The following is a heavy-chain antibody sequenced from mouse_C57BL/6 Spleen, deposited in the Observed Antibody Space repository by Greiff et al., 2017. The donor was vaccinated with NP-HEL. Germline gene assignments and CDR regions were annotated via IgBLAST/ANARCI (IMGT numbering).Heavy chain of an antibody. CDR1: GYTFTSYW. CDR3: ERQGSPYAMDY. V-gene: IGHV1-52*01. J-gene: IGHJ4*01. CDR2: IDPSDSET. Sequence: VQLQQPGAELVRPGSSVKLSCKASGYTFTSYWMHWVKQRPIQGLEWIGNIDPSDSETHYNQKFKDKATLTVDKSSSTAYMQLSSLTSEDSAVYYCERQGSPYAMDYWGQGTSVTVSS.